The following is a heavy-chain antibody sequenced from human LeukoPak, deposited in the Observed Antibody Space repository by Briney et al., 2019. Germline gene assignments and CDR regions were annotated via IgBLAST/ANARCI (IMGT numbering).Heavy chain of an antibody. V-gene: IGHV3-7*03. CDR2: IKQDGGEK. CDR3: ARAERYYYDSSAYLF. J-gene: IGHJ4*02. CDR1: GFTFSSYW. D-gene: IGHD3-22*01. Sequence: PGGSLRLSCAASGFTFSSYWMSWVRQAPGKGLEWVANIKQDGGEKYYVDSVKGRFTISRDNAKDSLYLQMNSLRAEDTAVYYCARAERYYYDSSAYLFWGQGTLVTVSS.